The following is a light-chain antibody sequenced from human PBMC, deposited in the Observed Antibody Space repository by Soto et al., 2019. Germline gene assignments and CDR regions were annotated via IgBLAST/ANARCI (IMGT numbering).Light chain of an antibody. J-gene: IGLJ2*01. CDR3: QTWGTGTVV. CDR2: LNSDGSH. V-gene: IGLV4-69*01. CDR1: SRHSSYS. Sequence: QPVLTQSPSASASLGASVKLTCTLSSRHSSYSIAWHQQQPEKGPRYLMKLNSDGSHDKGDGIPDRFSGSSSGAERYLTISSLQSEDEADYYCQTWGTGTVVFGGGTQLTVL.